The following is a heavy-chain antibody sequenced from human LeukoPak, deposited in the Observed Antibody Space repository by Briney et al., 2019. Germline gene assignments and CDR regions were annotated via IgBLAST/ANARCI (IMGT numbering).Heavy chain of an antibody. Sequence: PSETLSLTCAVYGGSFSGYYWSWIRQPPGKGLEWIGEINHSGSTNYNPSLKSRVTISVDTSKNQFSLKLSSVTAADTAVYYCARGLYYSDYWGQGTLVTVSS. J-gene: IGHJ4*02. CDR1: GGSFSGYY. V-gene: IGHV4-34*01. CDR2: INHSGST. CDR3: ARGLYYSDY.